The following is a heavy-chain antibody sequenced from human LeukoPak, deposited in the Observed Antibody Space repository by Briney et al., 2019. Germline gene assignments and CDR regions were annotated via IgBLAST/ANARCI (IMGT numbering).Heavy chain of an antibody. D-gene: IGHD3-10*01. CDR3: AKDLEGYYGSGTIDY. CDR2: ISGSGGST. Sequence: GGSLRLSCAASGFTFSSYAMSRVRQAPGKGLEWVSAISGSGGSTYYADSVKGRFTISRDNSKNTLYLQMNSLRAEDTAVYYCAKDLEGYYGSGTIDYWGQGTLVTVSS. V-gene: IGHV3-23*01. CDR1: GFTFSSYA. J-gene: IGHJ4*02.